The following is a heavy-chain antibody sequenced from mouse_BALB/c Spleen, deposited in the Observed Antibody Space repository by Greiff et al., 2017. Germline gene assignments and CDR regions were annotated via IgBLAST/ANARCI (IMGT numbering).Heavy chain of an antibody. D-gene: IGHD2-1*01. CDR3: AREGGYGNYGDYAMDY. J-gene: IGHJ4*01. Sequence: VQLQQSGPELVKPGASVKMSCKASGYTFTSYYIHWVKQRPGQGLEWIGWIYPGDGSTKYNEKFKGKTTLTADKSSSTAYMLLSSLTSEDSAIYFCAREGGYGNYGDYAMDYWGQGTSVTVSS. CDR2: IYPGDGST. V-gene: IGHV1S56*01. CDR1: GYTFTSYY.